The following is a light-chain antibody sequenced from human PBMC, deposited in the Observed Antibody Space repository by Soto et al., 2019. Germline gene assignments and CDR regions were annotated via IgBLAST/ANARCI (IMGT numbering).Light chain of an antibody. Sequence: EIVLTQSPGTLSLSPGEEATVSCRVSQSINSKSLVWYQRKFGQAPRLLIYNTSSRATGIPDRFSGSGYGTEFTLSISKLEPEDFAVYYCHPDGGSFIFGGGTKVDFK. J-gene: IGKJ4*01. CDR3: HPDGGSFI. CDR1: QSINSKS. CDR2: NTS. V-gene: IGKV3-20*01.